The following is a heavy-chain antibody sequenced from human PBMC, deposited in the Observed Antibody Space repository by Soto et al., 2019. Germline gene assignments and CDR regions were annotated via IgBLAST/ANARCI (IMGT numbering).Heavy chain of an antibody. CDR3: ARATDPLYSSALNGMDV. D-gene: IGHD6-25*01. CDR2: INPNSGGT. Sequence: QAQLVQSGAEVKKPGASVKVSCKASGYTFTGRQMHWVRQAPGQGLEWMGWINPNSGGTNYAQKFQGWVTMTRDTYINTAYMELTRLTSDDTAVYYCARATDPLYSSALNGMDVWGQGTTVTVSS. CDR1: GYTFTGRQ. V-gene: IGHV1-2*04. J-gene: IGHJ6*02.